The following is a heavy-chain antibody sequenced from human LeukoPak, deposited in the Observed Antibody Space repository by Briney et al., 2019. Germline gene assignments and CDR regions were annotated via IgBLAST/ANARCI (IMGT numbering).Heavy chain of an antibody. V-gene: IGHV4-4*07. J-gene: IGHJ3*02. CDR1: GGSISSYY. CDR2: IYTSGSN. Sequence: RPSETLSLTCTVSGGSISSYYWSWVRQPAGKGLEWIGRIYTSGSNNYNPSLKSRVTMSVDTSKNQFSLKLSSVTAADTAVYYCASCSGGSCYSGAFDIWGQGTMVTVSS. CDR3: ASCSGGSCYSGAFDI. D-gene: IGHD2-15*01.